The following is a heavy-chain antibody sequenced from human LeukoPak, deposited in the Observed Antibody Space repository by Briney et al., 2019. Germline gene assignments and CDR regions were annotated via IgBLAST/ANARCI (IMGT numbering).Heavy chain of an antibody. CDR1: GYTFTSYA. D-gene: IGHD4-23*01. J-gene: IGHJ3*02. CDR2: INAGNGNT. Sequence: ASVKVSCKASGYTFTSYAMHWVRQAPGQRLEWMGWINAGNGNTKYSQKFQGRVTITRDTSASTAYMELSSLRSEDTAVYYCARVGPGPSTVAARTKTLWGDSAAFDIWGQGTMVTVSS. CDR3: ARVGPGPSTVAARTKTLWGDSAAFDI. V-gene: IGHV1-3*01.